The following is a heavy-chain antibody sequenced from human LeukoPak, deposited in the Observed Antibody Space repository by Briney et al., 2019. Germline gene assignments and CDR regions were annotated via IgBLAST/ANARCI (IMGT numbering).Heavy chain of an antibody. Sequence: ASVKVSCKASGYTFTGYYMHWVQQAPGQGLEWMGRINPNSGGTNYAQKFQGRVTMTRDTSISTAYMEQSRLRSDDTAVDYCARVSSSSYYWGQGTLVTVSS. CDR2: INPNSGGT. CDR1: GYTFTGYY. V-gene: IGHV1-2*06. CDR3: ARVSSSSYY. J-gene: IGHJ4*02. D-gene: IGHD6-6*01.